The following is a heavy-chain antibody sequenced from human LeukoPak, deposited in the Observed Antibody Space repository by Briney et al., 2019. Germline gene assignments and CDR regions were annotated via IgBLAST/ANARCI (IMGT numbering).Heavy chain of an antibody. Sequence: KSSETLSLTCTVSGGSISSSSYYWGWIRQPPGKGLEWIGSIYYSGSTYYNPSLKSRVTISVDTSKNQFSLKLSSVTAADTAVYYCARHLNKVPAEVYYYYYGMDVWGQGTTVTVSS. CDR1: GGSISSSSYY. V-gene: IGHV4-39*01. CDR3: ARHLNKVPAEVYYYYYGMDV. CDR2: IYYSGST. J-gene: IGHJ6*02. D-gene: IGHD2-2*01.